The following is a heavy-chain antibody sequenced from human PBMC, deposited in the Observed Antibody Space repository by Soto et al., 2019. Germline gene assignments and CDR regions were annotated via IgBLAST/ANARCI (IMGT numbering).Heavy chain of an antibody. V-gene: IGHV4-31*03. Sequence: ASETLSLTCTVSGGSISSGGYYWSWIRQHPGKGLEWIGYIYYSGSTYYNPSLKSRVTISVDTSENQFSLKLSSVTAADTAVYYCARDLVGDYVFDYWGQGTLVTVSS. CDR3: ARDLVGDYVFDY. J-gene: IGHJ4*02. D-gene: IGHD4-17*01. CDR1: GGSISSGGYY. CDR2: IYYSGST.